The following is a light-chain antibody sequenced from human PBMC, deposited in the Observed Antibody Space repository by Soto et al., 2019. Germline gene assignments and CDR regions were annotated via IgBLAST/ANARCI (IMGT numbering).Light chain of an antibody. V-gene: IGKV1-5*03. CDR2: KAS. CDR3: QQYNSYWT. CDR1: QSINNW. J-gene: IGKJ1*01. Sequence: DIQMTQSPSTLSASVGDRVTITCRASQSINNWLAWYQQKPGKAPKLLIYKASSLESGVPSRFSGSGSGTEFPLTISSLQPDDFATYYCQQYNSYWTFGQGTKVEIK.